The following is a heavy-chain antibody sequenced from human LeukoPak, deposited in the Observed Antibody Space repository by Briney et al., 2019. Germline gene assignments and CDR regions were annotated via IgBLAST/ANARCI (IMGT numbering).Heavy chain of an antibody. Sequence: GGSLRLSCAASGFTFSSYAMSWVRQAPGKGLEWVSAISGSGGSTYYADSVKGRFTISRDNSKNTLYLQMNSLRAEDTAVYYCARGRHYYDSRGLESPGGYWGQGTLVPVSS. CDR1: GFTFSSYA. CDR3: ARGRHYYDSRGLESPGGY. CDR2: ISGSGGST. D-gene: IGHD3-22*01. J-gene: IGHJ4*02. V-gene: IGHV3-23*01.